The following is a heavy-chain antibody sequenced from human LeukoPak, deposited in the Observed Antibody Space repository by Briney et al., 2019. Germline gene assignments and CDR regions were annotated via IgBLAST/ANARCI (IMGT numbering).Heavy chain of an antibody. D-gene: IGHD6-13*01. Sequence: GGSLRHSCAASGFTFDVYAMHCVRPAPGGSVGWGSDISWNSGSIGYADSVKGRLTISRHNAKNSLYLQMNSLRAEDTALYYCAKDIAAAGTAFFDYWGQGTLVTVSS. CDR1: GFTFDVYA. CDR2: ISWNSGSI. J-gene: IGHJ4*02. V-gene: IGHV3-9*01. CDR3: AKDIAAAGTAFFDY.